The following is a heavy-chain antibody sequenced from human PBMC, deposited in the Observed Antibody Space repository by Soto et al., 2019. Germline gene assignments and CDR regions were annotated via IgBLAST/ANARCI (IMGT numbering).Heavy chain of an antibody. D-gene: IGHD5-12*01. CDR3: ARRGGATIMDY. Sequence: QRQLQESGPGLVKPSETLSLTCTVSGGSISSSSYYWDWIRQPPGKGLEWIGSIYYSGSTYYNPSLKSRVTISVDTSKNQFSLKLSSVTAADTAVYYCARRGGATIMDYWGQGTLVTVSS. V-gene: IGHV4-39*01. J-gene: IGHJ4*02. CDR1: GGSISSSSYY. CDR2: IYYSGST.